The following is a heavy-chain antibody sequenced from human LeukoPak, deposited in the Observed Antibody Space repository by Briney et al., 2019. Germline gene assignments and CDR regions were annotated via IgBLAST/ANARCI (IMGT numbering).Heavy chain of an antibody. CDR2: ISGSGGST. J-gene: IGHJ4*02. Sequence: GGSLRLSCAASGFTFSSYAMSWVRQAPGKGLEWVSAISGSGGSTYYADSVKGRFTISRDNSKNTLYLQMNSLRAEDTAVYYCAKDRGYCSGRSCNPLDYWGQGALVTVSS. CDR3: AKDRGYCSGRSCNPLDY. V-gene: IGHV3-23*01. CDR1: GFTFSSYA. D-gene: IGHD2-15*01.